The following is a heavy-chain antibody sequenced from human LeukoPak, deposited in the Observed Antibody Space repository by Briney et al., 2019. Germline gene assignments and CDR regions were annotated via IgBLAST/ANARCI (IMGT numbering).Heavy chain of an antibody. J-gene: IGHJ4*02. D-gene: IGHD3-22*01. CDR3: ARQGPYYYDSSGYRIDY. CDR1: GGSISSSSYY. CDR2: IYYSGST. V-gene: IGHV4-39*01. Sequence: KPSETLSLTCTVSGGSISSSSYYWGWIRQPPGKGLEWIGSIYYSGSTYYNPSLKSRVTISVDTSKNQFSLKLSSVTAADTAVYYCARQGPYYYDSSGYRIDYWGQGTLVTVSS.